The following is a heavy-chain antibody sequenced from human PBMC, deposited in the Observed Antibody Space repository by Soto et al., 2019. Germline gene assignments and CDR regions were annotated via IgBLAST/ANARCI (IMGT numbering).Heavy chain of an antibody. V-gene: IGHV2-5*02. CDR2: IYLDDDK. J-gene: IGHJ4*02. D-gene: IGHD3-10*01. CDR3: ALRRSRGSGTYSTS. CDR1: GFSLSTSGVG. Sequence: QITLKESGPTLVKPTQTLTLTCTFSGFSLSTSGVGVGWIRQPPGKALEWLALIYLDDDKRYSPSLKSRLTITKDTTKNQIALTMTNLEPMDTAKKLCALRRSRGSGTYSTSWGRGPLVTAS.